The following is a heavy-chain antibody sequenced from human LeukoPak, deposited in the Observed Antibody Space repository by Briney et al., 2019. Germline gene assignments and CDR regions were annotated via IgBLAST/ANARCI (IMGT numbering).Heavy chain of an antibody. Sequence: GGSLRLSCAASGFTFSTYWMSWVRQAPGKGLEWVANIKQDGSEKYYVGSVKGRFTFSRDNAKNSLYLQMNSLRVEDTAVYYCARNRDWAFDYWGQGSLVTVSS. CDR3: ARNRDWAFDY. D-gene: IGHD2-21*02. V-gene: IGHV3-7*02. CDR1: GFTFSTYW. J-gene: IGHJ4*02. CDR2: IKQDGSEK.